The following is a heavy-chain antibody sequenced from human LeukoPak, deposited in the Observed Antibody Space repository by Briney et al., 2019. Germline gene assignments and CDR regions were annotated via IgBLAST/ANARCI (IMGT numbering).Heavy chain of an antibody. J-gene: IGHJ4*02. CDR2: ISGSGAST. CDR3: ARDPRIVGATHFDY. D-gene: IGHD1-26*01. Sequence: PGGSLRLSCLTSGFTFSTNAMSWVRQAPGKGLEWISGISGSGASTYYADSVTGRFTISRDNSRNTLYLQMNSLRGDDTAVYYCARDPRIVGATHFDYWGQGTLVTVSS. V-gene: IGHV3-23*01. CDR1: GFTFSTNA.